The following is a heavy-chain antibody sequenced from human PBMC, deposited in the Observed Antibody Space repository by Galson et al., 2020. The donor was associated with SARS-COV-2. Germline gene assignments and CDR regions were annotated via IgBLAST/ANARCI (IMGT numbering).Heavy chain of an antibody. CDR3: ALSKYYYSGSGYFFDY. V-gene: IGHV4-39*07. CDR1: GASITSSSYY. CDR2: IYYSGST. D-gene: IGHD3-22*01. Sequence: SETLSLTCAVFGASITSSSYYWGWIRQPPGKGLEWIGSIYYSGSTFYNPSLKSRVSLSVDTSKNQFSLRLSSVTAADTAVYYCALSKYYYSGSGYFFDYWGQGTLVTVSS. J-gene: IGHJ4*02.